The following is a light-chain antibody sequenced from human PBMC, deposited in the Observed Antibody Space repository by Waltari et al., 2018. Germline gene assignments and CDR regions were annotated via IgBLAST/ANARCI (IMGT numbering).Light chain of an antibody. CDR3: QSADSSGDYVV. CDR1: ALPKQY. V-gene: IGLV3-25*03. CDR2: KDS. Sequence: SYELTQPPSVSVSPGQTARITCSGDALPKQYTYWYQQKPGQAPILVMFKDSERPTESPGRVSGSSAGTTGTLTIGGVQAEDEADYNCQSADSSGDYVVFGGGTKLTVL. J-gene: IGLJ2*01.